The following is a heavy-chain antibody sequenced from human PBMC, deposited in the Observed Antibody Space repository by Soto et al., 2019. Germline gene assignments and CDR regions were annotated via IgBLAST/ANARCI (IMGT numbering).Heavy chain of an antibody. D-gene: IGHD3-22*01. CDR3: AGEVGSSGYYDAGWFDP. CDR2: IIPIFGTA. V-gene: IGHV1-69*01. CDR1: GGTFSSYA. Sequence: QVQLVQSGAEVKKPGSSVKVSCKASGGTFSSYAISWVRQAPGQGLEWMGGIIPIFGTANYAQKFQGRVTITADESTSTAYMELSSMRSEATAVYYCAGEVGSSGYYDAGWFDPWGEGTLVTVSS. J-gene: IGHJ5*02.